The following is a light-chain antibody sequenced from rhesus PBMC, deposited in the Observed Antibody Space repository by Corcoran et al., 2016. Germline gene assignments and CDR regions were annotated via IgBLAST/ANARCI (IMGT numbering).Light chain of an antibody. J-gene: IGKJ2*01. CDR3: QQSSNFYN. CDR1: QSVGSY. Sequence: EIVVTQSPATLSLSPGQRATLSCRASQSVGSYLAWYQQKPGQAPRLLAYGASSRPTGIPDRVSGSGSGTEFTLTISSLEPEDVGVYSCQQSSNFYNFGQGTKVEI. V-gene: IGKV3-24*04. CDR2: GAS.